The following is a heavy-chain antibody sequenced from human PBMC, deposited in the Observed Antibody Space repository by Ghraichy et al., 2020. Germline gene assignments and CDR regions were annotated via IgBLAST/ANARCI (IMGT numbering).Heavy chain of an antibody. Sequence: GESLNISCATSGFTLSSYGMHWVRQAPGKGLEWVAGILYDGNTAYNGDSVKGRFTISRDISNNTLYLQINSLRVEDTATYYCVKVELKFSRSSGHLQNWGQGALVTVAS. D-gene: IGHD2-2*01. J-gene: IGHJ1*01. V-gene: IGHV3-33*03. CDR1: GFTLSSYG. CDR2: ILYDGNTA. CDR3: VKVELKFSRSSGHLQN.